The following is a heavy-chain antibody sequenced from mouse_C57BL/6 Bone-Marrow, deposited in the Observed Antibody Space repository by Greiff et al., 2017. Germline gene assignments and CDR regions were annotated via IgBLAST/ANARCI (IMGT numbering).Heavy chain of an antibody. Sequence: EVMLVESGGDLVKPGGSLKLSCAASGFTFSSYGMSWVRQTPDKRLEWVATISSGGSYTYYPDSVKGRFTISRDNAKNTLYLQMSSLKSEDTAMYYCARRPERYGSSYGYWYFDVWGTGTTVTGSS. CDR3: ARRPERYGSSYGYWYFDV. CDR1: GFTFSSYG. CDR2: ISSGGSYT. D-gene: IGHD1-1*01. V-gene: IGHV5-6*02. J-gene: IGHJ1*03.